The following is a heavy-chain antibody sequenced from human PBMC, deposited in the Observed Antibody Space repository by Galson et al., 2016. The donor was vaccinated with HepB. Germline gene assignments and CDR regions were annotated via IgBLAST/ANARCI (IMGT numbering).Heavy chain of an antibody. CDR2: TYYRSQWFN. CDR3: TRGYMQTGMNV. Sequence: CAISGDSVTNDETTWNWIRQSPSRGLEWLGRTYYRSQWFNEYAVSVKSRITINSNTYRNQFSLQLHSVTPDDTAAYVCTRGYMQTGMNVWGQGTTVTVSS. D-gene: IGHD5-18*01. CDR1: GDSVTNDETT. V-gene: IGHV6-1*01. J-gene: IGHJ6*02.